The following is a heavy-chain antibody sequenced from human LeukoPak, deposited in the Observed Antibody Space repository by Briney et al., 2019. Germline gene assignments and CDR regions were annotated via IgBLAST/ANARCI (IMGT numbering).Heavy chain of an antibody. CDR1: GFTFSSYN. CDR2: ITSTGTYT. D-gene: IGHD2-15*01. V-gene: IGHV3-21*01. CDR3: ARGRGVFSGGSCCSGCPFDI. Sequence: GGSLRLSCAASGFTFSSYNMNWVRQAPGKGLEWVSSITSTGTYTFYADSVKGRFTISRDNSKNSLYLQMNSLRAEDTAVYYCARGRGVFSGGSCCSGCPFDIWGQGTMVTVSS. J-gene: IGHJ3*02.